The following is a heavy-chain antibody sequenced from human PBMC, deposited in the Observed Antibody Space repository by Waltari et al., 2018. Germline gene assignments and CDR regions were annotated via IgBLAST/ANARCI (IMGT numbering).Heavy chain of an antibody. Sequence: SISSNSYYWGWIRQPPGKGLEWIGSIYYSGSTYYNPSLKSRVTISVDTSKNQFSLKLSSVTAADTAVYYCARQPDDFWSGLYGMDVWGQGTTVTVSS. CDR1: SISSNSYY. V-gene: IGHV4-39*01. J-gene: IGHJ6*02. D-gene: IGHD3-3*01. CDR3: ARQPDDFWSGLYGMDV. CDR2: IYYSGST.